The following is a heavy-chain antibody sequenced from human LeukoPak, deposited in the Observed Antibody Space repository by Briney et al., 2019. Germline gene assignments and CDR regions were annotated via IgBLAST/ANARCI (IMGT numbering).Heavy chain of an antibody. J-gene: IGHJ4*02. V-gene: IGHV3-7*01. CDR3: ASEVWGPFDY. CDR1: GFTFSSYW. CDR2: IKQDGSEK. D-gene: IGHD3-16*01. Sequence: QPGGSLRLSCAAAGFTFSSYWMSWVRQAPGKGLEWVANIKQDGSEKYYVDSVKGRFTISRDNAKNSLYLQMNSLRAEDTAAYYCASEVWGPFDYWGQGTLVTISS.